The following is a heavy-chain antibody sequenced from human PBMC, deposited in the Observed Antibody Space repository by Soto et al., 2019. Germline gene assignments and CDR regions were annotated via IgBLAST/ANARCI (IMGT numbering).Heavy chain of an antibody. CDR1: GYSFTSYG. CDR2: ISAYNGDT. J-gene: IGHJ6*02. CDR3: ARDQGAGQYGMDV. V-gene: IGHV1-18*01. Sequence: QVQLVQSGDEVKKPGASVKVSCKASGYSFTSYGVSWVRQAPGQGLEWMGWISAYNGDTHYAQKVQGRVTMTTDTSATTVYMELRSLRPDDTAVYYCARDQGAGQYGMDVWAKGPRSPSP.